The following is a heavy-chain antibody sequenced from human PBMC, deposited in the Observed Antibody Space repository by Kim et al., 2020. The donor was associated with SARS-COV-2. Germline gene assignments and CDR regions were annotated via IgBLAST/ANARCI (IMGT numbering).Heavy chain of an antibody. Sequence: SETLSLTCAVYGGSLIGYYGRWIRPSPGKGLDCIGQIDRGGGTNYNPSLKSRVTISIDISKRQFSLKLSSLTDADTSIYYCARIRTYCTGGSCFTSNFEHWGKGRLVT. D-gene: IGHD2-15*01. J-gene: IGHJ4*02. CDR2: IDRGGGT. CDR1: GGSLIGYY. V-gene: IGHV4-34*01. CDR3: ARIRTYCTGGSCFTSNFEH.